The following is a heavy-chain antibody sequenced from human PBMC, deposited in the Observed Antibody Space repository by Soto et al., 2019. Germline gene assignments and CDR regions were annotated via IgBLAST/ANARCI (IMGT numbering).Heavy chain of an antibody. CDR1: GYTFTGYY. D-gene: IGHD3-3*01. CDR2: INPNSGGT. Sequence: ASVKVSCKASGYTFTGYYMHWVRQAPGQGLEWMGWINPNSGGTNYAQKLQGWVPMTRDTSISTASMGLSRLRSDDTAVYYCARDKPDYDFWSGYLDVWGQGTTVTVSS. J-gene: IGHJ6*02. V-gene: IGHV1-2*04. CDR3: ARDKPDYDFWSGYLDV.